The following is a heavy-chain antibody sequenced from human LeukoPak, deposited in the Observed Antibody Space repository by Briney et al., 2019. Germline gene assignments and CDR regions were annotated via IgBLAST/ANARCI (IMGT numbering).Heavy chain of an antibody. CDR3: ARDDSGSYKRENDDAFDI. CDR2: INPSGGST. J-gene: IGHJ3*02. Sequence: AASVKVSCKASGYTFTSYYMHWVRQAPGQGLEWMGIINPSGGSTSYAQKFQGRVTMTRDMSTSTVYMELSSLRSEDTAPYYCARDDSGSYKRENDDAFDIWGQGTMVTVSS. CDR1: GYTFTSYY. D-gene: IGHD1-26*01. V-gene: IGHV1-46*01.